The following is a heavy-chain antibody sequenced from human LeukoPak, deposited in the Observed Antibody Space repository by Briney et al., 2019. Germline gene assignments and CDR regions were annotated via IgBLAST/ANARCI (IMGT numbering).Heavy chain of an antibody. D-gene: IGHD3-9*01. CDR1: GFTLSSYE. J-gene: IGHJ4*02. V-gene: IGHV3-48*03. Sequence: GGSLRLSCAASGFTLSSYEMNSVRPAPGKGLEWVSYINSSGSTIYYADSVKGRFTISRDNSKNTLYLQMNILRPEDTTVYYCAKDRGSRNEILTGRPRASMDFDYWGQGSLVTVSS. CDR2: INSSGSTI. CDR3: AKDRGSRNEILTGRPRASMDFDY.